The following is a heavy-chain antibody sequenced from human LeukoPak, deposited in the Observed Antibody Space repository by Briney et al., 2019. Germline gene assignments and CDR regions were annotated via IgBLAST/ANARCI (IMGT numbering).Heavy chain of an antibody. J-gene: IGHJ4*02. D-gene: IGHD1-26*01. CDR3: ARPGYSGSYFYYFDY. Sequence: GESLRISCKGSGYSFTSYWIGWVRQMPGKGLEWMGIIYPGDSDTRYSPSFQGQATISADKSISTAYLQWSSLKASDTAMYYCARPGYSGSYFYYFDYWGQGTLVTVSS. CDR1: GYSFTSYW. CDR2: IYPGDSDT. V-gene: IGHV5-51*01.